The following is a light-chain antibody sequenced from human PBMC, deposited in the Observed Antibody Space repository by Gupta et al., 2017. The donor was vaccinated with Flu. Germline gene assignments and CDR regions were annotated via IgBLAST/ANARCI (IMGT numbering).Light chain of an antibody. CDR3: QQFDGTPQT. V-gene: IGKV1-39*01. J-gene: IGKJ4*02. CDR2: AAS. Sequence: PSSLSAAVGDRVTITCRASQSVGNFLNWYQQKPGKAPKLLIYAASTLDGGVPSRFSGSGSGTDFTLTITSLQPEDIATYYCQQFDGTPQTFGRGTTLEIK. CDR1: QSVGNF.